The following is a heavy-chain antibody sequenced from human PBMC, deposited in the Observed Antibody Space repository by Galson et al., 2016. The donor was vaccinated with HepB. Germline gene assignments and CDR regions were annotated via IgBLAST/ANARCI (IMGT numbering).Heavy chain of an antibody. V-gene: IGHV3-30*03. D-gene: IGHD4-11*01. CDR2: ISYDGSNK. Sequence: SLRLSCAASGFIFSNYGMHWVRQAPGKGLEWVAVISYDGSNKYYPDSVKGRFTISRDNYKDTLYLQMTSLRAEDTDVYYCARARAYSQDSWGQGTLVTVAS. J-gene: IGHJ4*02. CDR3: ARARAYSQDS. CDR1: GFIFSNYG.